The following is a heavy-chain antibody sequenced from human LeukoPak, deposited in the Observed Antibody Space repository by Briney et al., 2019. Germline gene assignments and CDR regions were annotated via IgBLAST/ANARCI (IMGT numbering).Heavy chain of an antibody. V-gene: IGHV1-2*02. CDR3: ARQGSNSSGWYPVDD. D-gene: IGHD6-19*01. J-gene: IGHJ4*02. CDR2: MNPNSGGT. Sequence: ASVNVSCKTSGYTFTAYYIHWLRQAPGQGLEWMGWMNPNSGGTKYAQTFQGRVTLTRDTSISTAYLALSSLTSDDTAVYFCARQGSNSSGWYPVDDWGQGTLVTVSS. CDR1: GYTFTAYY.